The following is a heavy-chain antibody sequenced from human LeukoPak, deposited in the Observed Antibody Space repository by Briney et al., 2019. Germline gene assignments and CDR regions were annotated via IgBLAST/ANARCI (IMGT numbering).Heavy chain of an antibody. V-gene: IGHV1-69*13. CDR3: VRSGGLGASNADAFDI. CDR2: IIPVYGTA. J-gene: IGHJ3*02. CDR1: GGTFNNYG. Sequence: SVKVSCKGSGGTFNNYGLNWVRQAPGQGLEWMGGIIPVYGTANYAQKFRDRVTITSDESTSTTYMELSSLRSEDTAVYYCVRSGGLGASNADAFDIWGQGTTVTVSS. D-gene: IGHD1-26*01.